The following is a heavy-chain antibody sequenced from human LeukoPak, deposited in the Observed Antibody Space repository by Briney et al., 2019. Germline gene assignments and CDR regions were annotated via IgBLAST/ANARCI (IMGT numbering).Heavy chain of an antibody. CDR1: GFTFSSYW. CDR3: ARVVGAGYFDL. CDR2: INKDGSGK. Sequence: GGSLRLSCAASGFTFSSYWMSWVRQAPGKGLEWGANINKDGSGKYYVDSVKGSFTISRDNAKNSLYLQMNSLRAEDTAVYYCARVVGAGYFDLWGRGTLVTVSS. D-gene: IGHD1-26*01. V-gene: IGHV3-7*01. J-gene: IGHJ2*01.